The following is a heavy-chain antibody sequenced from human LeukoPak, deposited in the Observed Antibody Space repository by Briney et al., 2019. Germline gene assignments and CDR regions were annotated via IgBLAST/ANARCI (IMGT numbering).Heavy chain of an antibody. CDR3: AKNRYDSGFDP. J-gene: IGHJ5*02. V-gene: IGHV3-66*02. D-gene: IGHD3-3*01. Sequence: GGSLRLSCAASGFTVSSNYMSWVRQAPGKGLEWVSLIYSGGDRYYADSVKGRFTISRDNSKNTLYLQMNSLRAEDTAVYYCAKNRYDSGFDPWGQGTLVTVSS. CDR2: IYSGGDR. CDR1: GFTVSSNY.